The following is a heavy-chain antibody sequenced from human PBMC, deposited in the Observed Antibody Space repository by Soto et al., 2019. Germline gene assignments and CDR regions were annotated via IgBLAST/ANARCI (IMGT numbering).Heavy chain of an antibody. CDR1: GGTFSNYA. CDR3: ARDGSVSGSYYFDY. V-gene: IGHV1-69*01. Sequence: QVQLVQSGAEVKKPGSSVKVSCKASGGTFSNYAISWVRQAPGQGLEWKGGIIPIFGTANYAQKFQGRVTITADESTSTAYMELSSLRSEDTAVYYCARDGSVSGSYYFDYWGQGTLVTVSS. D-gene: IGHD1-26*01. CDR2: IIPIFGTA. J-gene: IGHJ4*02.